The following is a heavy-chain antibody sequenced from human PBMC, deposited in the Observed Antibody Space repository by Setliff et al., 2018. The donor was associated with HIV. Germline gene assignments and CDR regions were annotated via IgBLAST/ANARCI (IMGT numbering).Heavy chain of an antibody. Sequence: GGSLRLSCAASGVTFSTYSMNWVRLAPGRGLEWISSISVSGFNIYYADSVKGRFFVSRDDAKNSPFLQMNSLRTEDTAVYFCARVRARYSSSWSFDYWGQGTPVTVSS. D-gene: IGHD6-13*01. CDR2: ISVSGFNI. CDR3: ARVRARYSSSWSFDY. CDR1: GVTFSTYS. V-gene: IGHV3-21*01. J-gene: IGHJ4*02.